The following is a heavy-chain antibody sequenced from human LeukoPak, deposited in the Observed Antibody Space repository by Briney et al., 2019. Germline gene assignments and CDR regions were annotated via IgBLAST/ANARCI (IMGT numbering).Heavy chain of an antibody. D-gene: IGHD3-22*01. Sequence: GGSLRLSCTASGFTFSSYSMNWVRQAPGKGLEWVSYISTSGNYIYYSDSVKGRFTISRDNAKNSLYLQMHSLRADDTAVYYCARGAYNSGGTLEIWGQGTLVTVSS. CDR3: ARGAYNSGGTLEI. CDR2: ISTSGNYI. J-gene: IGHJ4*02. CDR1: GFTFSSYS. V-gene: IGHV3-21*01.